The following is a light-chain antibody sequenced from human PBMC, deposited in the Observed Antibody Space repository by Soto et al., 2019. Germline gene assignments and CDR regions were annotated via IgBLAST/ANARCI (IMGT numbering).Light chain of an antibody. V-gene: IGKV1-33*01. CDR3: QQYDNLPLT. CDR1: QDISKY. J-gene: IGKJ4*01. CDR2: AAS. Sequence: DIQMTQSPSSLSASVGDRVTITCQASQDISKYLNWYQQKPGKAPKLLIYAASNLETGVPSRFSGSGSGTDFTFTISSLQSEDIATYYCQQYDNLPLTFGGGTKVDIK.